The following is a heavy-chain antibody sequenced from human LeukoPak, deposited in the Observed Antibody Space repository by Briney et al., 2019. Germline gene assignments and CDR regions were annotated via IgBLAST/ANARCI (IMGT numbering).Heavy chain of an antibody. J-gene: IGHJ4*02. CDR1: GGSISSYY. D-gene: IGHD2-15*01. V-gene: IGHV4-59*01. CDR3: ARVSVVAANLHFEY. CDR2: IYYSGST. Sequence: PSETLSLTCTVSGGSISSYYWSWIRQPPGKGLEWIGYIYYSGSTNYNPSLKSRVTISVDTSKNQFSLKLSSVTAADTAVYYCARVSVVAANLHFEYWGQGNLVTVSS.